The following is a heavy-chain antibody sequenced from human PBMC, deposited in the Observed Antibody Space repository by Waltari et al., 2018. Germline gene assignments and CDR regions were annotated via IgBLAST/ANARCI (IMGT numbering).Heavy chain of an antibody. CDR1: GGPISSYS. CDR3: ARTGLRDYYMDV. V-gene: IGHV4-59*01. J-gene: IGHJ6*03. Sequence: QVQLQESGPGLVKPSETLSLTCTVSGGPISSYSWSWIRQPPGKGLEWIGYIYYSGSTNYNPSLKSRVTISVDTSKNQFSLKLSSVTAADTAVYYCARTGLRDYYMDVWGKGTTVTVSS. D-gene: IGHD5-12*01. CDR2: IYYSGST.